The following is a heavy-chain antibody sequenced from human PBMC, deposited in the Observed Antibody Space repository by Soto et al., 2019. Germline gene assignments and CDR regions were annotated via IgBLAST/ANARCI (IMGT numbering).Heavy chain of an antibody. CDR1: GGSISSGGYY. J-gene: IGHJ4*02. V-gene: IGHV4-31*03. CDR2: IYYSGST. D-gene: IGHD3-3*01. CDR3: ARGTRFLEWLAGGAVYFDY. Sequence: SETLSLTCTVSGGSISSGGYYWSWIRQHPGKGLEWIGYIYYSGSTYYNPSLKSRVTISVDTSKNQFSLKLSSVTAADTAVYYCARGTRFLEWLAGGAVYFDYWGQGTLVTVSS.